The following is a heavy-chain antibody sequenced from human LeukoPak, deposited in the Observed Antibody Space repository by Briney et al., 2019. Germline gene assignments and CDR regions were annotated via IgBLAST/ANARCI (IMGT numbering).Heavy chain of an antibody. Sequence: PGASLRLSCAASGFTFSSYSMNWVRQAPGKGLEWVSSISSTSTYIYYADSVKGRFTISRDNAKNSLYLQMNSLRAEDTAVYYCACLVGATQDVWGKGTTVIVSS. CDR1: GFTFSSYS. CDR3: ACLVGATQDV. J-gene: IGHJ6*04. CDR2: ISSTSTYI. V-gene: IGHV3-21*01. D-gene: IGHD1-26*01.